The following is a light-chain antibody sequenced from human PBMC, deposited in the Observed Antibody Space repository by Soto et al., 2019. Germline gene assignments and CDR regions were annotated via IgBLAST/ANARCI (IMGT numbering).Light chain of an antibody. CDR1: QSVASN. CDR2: GAS. V-gene: IGKV3-15*01. CDR3: QQYNNWPPT. J-gene: IGKJ1*01. Sequence: EVVMTQSPATLSMFPGERATLSCRASQSVASNFAWYQQKPGQAPRLLIYGASTRATGIPARFSGSGSGTEFTLTISSLQSEDFALYYCQQYNNWPPTFGQGTKVEIK.